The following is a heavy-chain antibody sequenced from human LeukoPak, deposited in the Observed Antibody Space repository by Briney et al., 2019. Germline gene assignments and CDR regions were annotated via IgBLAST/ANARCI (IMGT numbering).Heavy chain of an antibody. CDR2: ISYDGSNK. CDR1: GFTFSSYG. V-gene: IGHV3-30*18. Sequence: PGRSLRLSCAASGFTFSSYGMQWVRQAPGKGLEWVAVISYDGSNKYYADSVKGRFTISRDSSKNTLYLQMNSLRAEDTAVYYCAKDRGRRGDWYFDLWGRGTLVTVSS. D-gene: IGHD3-16*01. CDR3: AKDRGRRGDWYFDL. J-gene: IGHJ2*01.